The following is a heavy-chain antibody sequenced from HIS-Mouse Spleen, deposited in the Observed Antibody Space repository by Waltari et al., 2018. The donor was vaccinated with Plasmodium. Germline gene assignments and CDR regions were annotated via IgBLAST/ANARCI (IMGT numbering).Heavy chain of an antibody. D-gene: IGHD3-3*01. Sequence: QVQLVQSGAEVKKPGASVKVSCTASGYTLTSYGISWVLRAPGQGLEWMGWISAYNGNTNYAQKLQGRVTMTTDTSTSTAYMELRSLRSDDTAVYYCARGPQLRFWSGFDIWGQGTMVTVSS. CDR3: ARGPQLRFWSGFDI. CDR1: GYTLTSYG. CDR2: ISAYNGNT. V-gene: IGHV1-18*01. J-gene: IGHJ3*02.